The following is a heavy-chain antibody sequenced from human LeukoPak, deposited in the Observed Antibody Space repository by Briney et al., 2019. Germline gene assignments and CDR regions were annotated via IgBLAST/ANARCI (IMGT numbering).Heavy chain of an antibody. CDR3: ARGLEITIYGVVIIWGSFDY. Sequence: GGSLSLSCAASGFSFNNYSRSWVRQPPGKGLEWVACIDWNGGSTGYAESVKGRFTISRDNAKNSRSLQMNNLRGEDTALYYWARGLEITIYGVVIIWGSFDYWGQGTLVTVSS. CDR1: GFSFNNYS. J-gene: IGHJ4*02. D-gene: IGHD3-3*01. CDR2: IDWNGGST. V-gene: IGHV3-20*04.